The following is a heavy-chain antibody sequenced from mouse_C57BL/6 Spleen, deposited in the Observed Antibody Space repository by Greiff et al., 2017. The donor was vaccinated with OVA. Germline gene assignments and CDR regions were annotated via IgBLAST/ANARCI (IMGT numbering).Heavy chain of an antibody. D-gene: IGHD1-1*01. CDR1: GYTFTSYW. Sequence: QVQLQQPGAELVKPGASVKLSCKASGYTFTSYWMHWVKQRPGRGLEWIGRIDPNSGGTKYNEKFKSKATLTVDKPSSTAYMQLSILTSEDAAVDYCAFYYYGSSPWYFDVWGTGTTVTVSS. CDR2: IDPNSGGT. CDR3: AFYYYGSSPWYFDV. V-gene: IGHV1-72*01. J-gene: IGHJ1*03.